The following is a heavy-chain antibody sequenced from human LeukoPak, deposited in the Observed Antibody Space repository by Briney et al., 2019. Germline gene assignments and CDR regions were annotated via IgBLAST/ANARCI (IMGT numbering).Heavy chain of an antibody. CDR1: GGSISGYY. CDR3: ARGRRSSTFIASYMDV. J-gene: IGHJ6*03. Sequence: SETLSLTCTAPGGSISGYYWSWIRQPPGKGLEWIGYIYHSGSTNYSPSLKSRVTISVDTPKNQFSLKLSSVTAADTAVYYCARGRRSSTFIASYMDVWGKGTTVTVSS. D-gene: IGHD2-2*01. V-gene: IGHV4-59*01. CDR2: IYHSGST.